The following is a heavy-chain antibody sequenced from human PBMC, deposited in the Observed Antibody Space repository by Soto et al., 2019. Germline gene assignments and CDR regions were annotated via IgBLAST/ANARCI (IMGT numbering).Heavy chain of an antibody. CDR3: ASPHYDFWSGYYKGANDAFDI. J-gene: IGHJ3*02. D-gene: IGHD3-3*01. CDR1: GGTFSSYA. CDR2: IIPIYGTA. V-gene: IGHV1-69*13. Sequence: SVKVSCKASGGTFSSYAISWVRQAPGQGLEWMGGIIPIYGTANYAQKFQGRVTITADESTGTAYMELSSLRSEDTAVYYCASPHYDFWSGYYKGANDAFDIWGQGTMVTVSS.